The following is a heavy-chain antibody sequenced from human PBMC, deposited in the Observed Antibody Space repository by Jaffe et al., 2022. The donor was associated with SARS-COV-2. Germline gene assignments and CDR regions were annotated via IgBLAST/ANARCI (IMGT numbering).Heavy chain of an antibody. J-gene: IGHJ4*02. CDR3: AREERSWAHSSGNFDY. Sequence: EVQLVESGGGLVQPGGSLRLSCAASGFTFSSYWMSWVRQAPGKGLEWVANIKQDGSEKYYVDSVKGRFTISRDNAKNSLYLQMNSLRAEDTAVYYCAREERSWAHSSGNFDYWGQGTLVTVSS. CDR1: GFTFSSYW. CDR2: IKQDGSEK. V-gene: IGHV3-7*03. D-gene: IGHD6-25*01.